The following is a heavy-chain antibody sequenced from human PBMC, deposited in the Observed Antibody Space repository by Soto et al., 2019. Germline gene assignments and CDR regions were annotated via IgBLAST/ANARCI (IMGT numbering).Heavy chain of an antibody. CDR3: GCGHAYERY. CDR1: GFTFSDYY. V-gene: IGHV3-11*01. CDR2: ISSSGSTI. Sequence: QVQLVESGGGLVKPGGSLRLSCAASGFTFSDYYMSWIRQAPGKGLEWFSYISSSGSTIYYADSVKGRFTISRDNAKKHALPHFIGRKDVTSDVNCGGCGHAYERYWRQGTLVTGCS. J-gene: IGHJ4*02. D-gene: IGHD1-1*01.